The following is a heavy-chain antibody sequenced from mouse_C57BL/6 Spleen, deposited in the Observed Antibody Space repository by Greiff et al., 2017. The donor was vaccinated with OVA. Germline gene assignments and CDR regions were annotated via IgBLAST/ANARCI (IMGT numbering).Heavy chain of an antibody. V-gene: IGHV1-54*01. CDR1: GYAFTNYL. CDR3: ARGDYYGSSYVGYFDY. CDR2: INPGSGGT. D-gene: IGHD1-1*01. Sequence: VQLVESGAELVRPGTSVKVSCKASGYAFTNYLIEWVKQRPGQGLEWIGVINPGSGGTNYNEKFKGKATLTADKSSSTAYMQLSSLTSEDSAVYFCARGDYYGSSYVGYFDYWGQGTTLTVSS. J-gene: IGHJ2*01.